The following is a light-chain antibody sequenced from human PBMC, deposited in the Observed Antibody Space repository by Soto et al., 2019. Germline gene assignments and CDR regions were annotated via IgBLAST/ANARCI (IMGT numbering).Light chain of an antibody. CDR3: QHRSNWPLS. J-gene: IGKJ4*01. V-gene: IGKV3-11*01. CDR1: QSVSSS. CDR2: DAS. Sequence: EIVLTQSPVTLSLSPGERATLSCRASQSVSSSLAWYQQKPGQAPRLLIYDASNRATGIPARFSRSGSETDFNLTVSSLEPEDFAVYYCQHRSNWPLSFGGGTKVEIK.